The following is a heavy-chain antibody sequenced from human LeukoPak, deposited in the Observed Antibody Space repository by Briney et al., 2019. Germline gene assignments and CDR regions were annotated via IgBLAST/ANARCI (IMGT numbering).Heavy chain of an antibody. V-gene: IGHV4-34*01. Sequence: SETLSLTCAVYGGSFSGYYWSWIRQPPGKGLEWIGEINHSGSTNYNPSLKTRVTISVDTSKNQVSLKLSSVTAADTAVYYCARGRGWFGELTLGCWGQGTLVTVSS. J-gene: IGHJ4*02. CDR3: ARGRGWFGELTLGC. CDR2: INHSGST. D-gene: IGHD3-10*01. CDR1: GGSFSGYY.